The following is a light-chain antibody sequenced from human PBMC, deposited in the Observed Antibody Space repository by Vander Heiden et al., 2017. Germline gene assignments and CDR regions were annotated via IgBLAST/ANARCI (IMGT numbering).Light chain of an antibody. CDR3: QAWDTNTASEV. CDR1: KLDRND. J-gene: IGLJ1*01. CDR2: QDI. V-gene: IGLV3-1*01. Sequence: SSELTQPPSVYVSPGQTASNTCSGDKLDRNDVSWYQRKPGQSPVLIIYQDITRPSGIPERFSGSNSANTATLTISGTQVMDEADYYCQAWDTNTASEVFGTGTKVTVL.